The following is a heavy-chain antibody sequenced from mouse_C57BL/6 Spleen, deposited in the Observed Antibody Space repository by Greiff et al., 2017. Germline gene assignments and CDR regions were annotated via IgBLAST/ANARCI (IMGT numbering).Heavy chain of an antibody. V-gene: IGHV1-53*01. CDR1: GYTFTSYW. CDR3: ARGDYYGSSFAGFAY. J-gene: IGHJ3*01. Sequence: QVQLQQPGTELVKPGASVKLSCKASGYTFTSYWMHWVKQRPGQGLEWIGNINPSNGGTNYNEKFKSKATVTVDKSSSTAYMQLSSLTSEDSAVYYCARGDYYGSSFAGFAYWGQGTLVTVSA. D-gene: IGHD1-1*01. CDR2: INPSNGGT.